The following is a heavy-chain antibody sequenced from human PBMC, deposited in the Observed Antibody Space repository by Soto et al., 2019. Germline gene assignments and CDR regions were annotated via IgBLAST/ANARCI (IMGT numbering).Heavy chain of an antibody. CDR1: GYTFTSYA. CDR2: INAGNGNT. J-gene: IGHJ4*02. V-gene: IGHV1-3*01. CDR3: ARDLGGWPDY. D-gene: IGHD2-15*01. Sequence: QVQLVQSGAEVKKPGASVKVSCKASGYTFTSYALHWVRQAPGQRLEWMGWINAGNGNTKYSQKFRGRVTITKDTSATTAYMELSSLRSEDTAVYYCARDLGGWPDYWGQGTLVTVSS.